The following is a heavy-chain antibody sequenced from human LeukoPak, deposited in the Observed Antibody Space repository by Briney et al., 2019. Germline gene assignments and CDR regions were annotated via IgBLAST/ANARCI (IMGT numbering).Heavy chain of an antibody. V-gene: IGHV4-59*01. CDR1: GGSISGYY. CDR2: IYSSGST. J-gene: IGHJ3*02. D-gene: IGHD2-2*01. Sequence: SETLSLTCTVSGGSISGYYWNWIRQPPGKGLEWIGYIYSSGSTTYNPSLKSRVTISLDTSKNQFSLKLSSVTPADTAVYYCARDSRVPAAISAAFDIWGQGTMVTVSS. CDR3: ARDSRVPAAISAAFDI.